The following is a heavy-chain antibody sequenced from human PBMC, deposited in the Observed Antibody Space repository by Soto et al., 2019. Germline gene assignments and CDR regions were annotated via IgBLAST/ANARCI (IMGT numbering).Heavy chain of an antibody. CDR3: AGPPEVTIIYYYYGMDV. J-gene: IGHJ6*02. D-gene: IGHD4-4*01. CDR2: IIPIFGTA. V-gene: IGHV1-69*12. CDR1: GGTFSSYA. Sequence: QVQLVQSGAEVKKPGSSVKVSCKASGGTFSSYAISWVRQAPGQGLEWMGGIIPIFGTANYAQKFQGSVTTTADESTSTAYMELSSLRSEDTAVYYYAGPPEVTIIYYYYGMDVWGQGTTVTVSS.